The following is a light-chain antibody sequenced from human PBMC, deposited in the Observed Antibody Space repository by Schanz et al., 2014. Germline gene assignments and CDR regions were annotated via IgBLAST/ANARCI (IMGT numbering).Light chain of an antibody. CDR2: GAS. J-gene: IGKJ1*01. CDR3: QQYGSSPWT. Sequence: EIVLTQSPGTLSLSSGERATLSCRASQSVISIYVAWYQQKPGQPPRLLIFGASSRATGIPDRFSGSGSGTDFTLTISRLEPEDFAVYYCQQYGSSPWTFGQGTKVEIK. CDR1: QSVISIY. V-gene: IGKV3-20*01.